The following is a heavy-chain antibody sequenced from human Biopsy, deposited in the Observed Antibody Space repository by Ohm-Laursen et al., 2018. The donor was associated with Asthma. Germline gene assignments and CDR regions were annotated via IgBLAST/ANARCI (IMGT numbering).Heavy chain of an antibody. D-gene: IGHD4-17*01. CDR1: GYSLTDLS. J-gene: IGHJ4*02. Sequence: GASVKASCKISGYSLTDLSMHWVRQAPGQGLEWMGGHDHEEGGTVNARRFQGRVTMTEDTSTDTAYMELSSLSSDDTAVYYCASDFPKDYVRYNFQFWGQGTPVTVSS. V-gene: IGHV1-24*01. CDR2: HDHEEGGT. CDR3: ASDFPKDYVRYNFQF.